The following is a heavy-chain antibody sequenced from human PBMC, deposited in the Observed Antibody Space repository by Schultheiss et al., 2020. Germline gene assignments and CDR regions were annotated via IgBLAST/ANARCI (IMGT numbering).Heavy chain of an antibody. D-gene: IGHD3-10*01. CDR1: GFTFSSYA. J-gene: IGHJ4*02. V-gene: IGHV3-30*04. Sequence: GGSLRLSCAASGFTFSSYAMHWVRQAPGKGLEGVAVITYDGSNKYYADSVKGRFTISRDNSKNTLYLQMNSLRAEDTAVYYCARDVNYYGSGSFDYWGQGTLVTVSS. CDR2: ITYDGSNK. CDR3: ARDVNYYGSGSFDY.